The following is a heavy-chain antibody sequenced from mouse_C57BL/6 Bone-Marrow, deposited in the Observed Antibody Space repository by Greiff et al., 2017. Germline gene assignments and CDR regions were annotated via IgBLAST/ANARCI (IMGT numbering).Heavy chain of an antibody. CDR1: GYTFTSYW. CDR2: INPSNGGT. CDR3: AMQDYYGSSPYYFDY. D-gene: IGHD1-1*01. Sequence: VQLQQPGTELVKPGASVKLSCKASGYTFTSYWMHWVKQRPGQGLEWIGNINPSNGGTNYNQKFKGKATLTVDKSSSTAYMQLSSLTSEDSAVYYCAMQDYYGSSPYYFDYWGQGTTLTVSS. V-gene: IGHV1-53*01. J-gene: IGHJ2*01.